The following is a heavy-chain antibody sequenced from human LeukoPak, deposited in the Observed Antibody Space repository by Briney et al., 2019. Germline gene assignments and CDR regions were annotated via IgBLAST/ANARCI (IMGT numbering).Heavy chain of an antibody. CDR3: ARTDLPAAFDI. Sequence: ASAKVSCKASGGTFSSYAISWVRQAPGQGLEWMGGIIPMFGTGNYAQKFQGRVTITADKSTNTAYMELSSLRSEDTAVYYCARTDLPAAFDIWGQGTMVTVSS. J-gene: IGHJ3*02. CDR1: GGTFSSYA. V-gene: IGHV1-69*06. CDR2: IIPMFGTG.